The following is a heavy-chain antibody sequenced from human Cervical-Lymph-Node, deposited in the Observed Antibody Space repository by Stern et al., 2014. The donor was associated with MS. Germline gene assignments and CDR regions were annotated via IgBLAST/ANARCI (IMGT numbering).Heavy chain of an antibody. CDR1: RRTSPGLF. J-gene: IGHJ6*02. Sequence: QVQLFESGAEMGQPGPSVTFSSKASRRTSPGLFLHWVRQPPGQGLAWIGWMNLDSGAKISAPKLQGWVTLTRDTSLNKTYMTLNRLRSHDTAVYFCARALYSTSFPSYSGLDVWGQGAAVTVSS. V-gene: IGHV1-2*04. CDR3: ARALYSTSFPSYSGLDV. D-gene: IGHD6-13*01. CDR2: MNLDSGAK.